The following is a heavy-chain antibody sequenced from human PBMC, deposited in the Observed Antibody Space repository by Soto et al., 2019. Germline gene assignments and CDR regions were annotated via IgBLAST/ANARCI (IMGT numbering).Heavy chain of an antibody. D-gene: IGHD2-15*01. CDR3: ASACSGGSCYSLRVYYYYGMDV. V-gene: IGHV3-23*01. J-gene: IGHJ6*02. CDR2: ISGSGGST. Sequence: GGSLRLSCAASGFTFSSYAMSWVRQAPGKGLEWVSAISGSGGSTYYADSVKGRFTISRDNSKNTLYLQMNSLRAEDTAVYYCASACSGGSCYSLRVYYYYGMDVWGQGTTVTVSS. CDR1: GFTFSSYA.